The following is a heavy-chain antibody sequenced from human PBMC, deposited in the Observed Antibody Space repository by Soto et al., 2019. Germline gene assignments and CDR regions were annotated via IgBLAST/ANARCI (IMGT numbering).Heavy chain of an antibody. D-gene: IGHD4-4*01. CDR1: GGSFSGYH. CDR3: ARGATVTVDYYYYYMDV. J-gene: IGHJ6*03. V-gene: IGHV4-34*01. Sequence: QVQLQQWGAGLLKPSETLSLTCAVYGGSFSGYHWSWIRQPPGKGLEWIGEINHSGSTNYNPSLKSRVTISVDTSKNQFSLKLSSVTAADTAVYYCARGATVTVDYYYYYMDVWGKGTTVTVSS. CDR2: INHSGST.